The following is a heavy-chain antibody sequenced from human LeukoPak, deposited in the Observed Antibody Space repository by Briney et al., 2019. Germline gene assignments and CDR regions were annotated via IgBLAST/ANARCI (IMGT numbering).Heavy chain of an antibody. J-gene: IGHJ4*02. Sequence: SETLSLTCTVSGGSISSYYWSWIRQPPGKGLEWIGYIYYSGSTNHNPSLKSRVTMSVDTSKNQFSLKLSSVTAADTAVYYCARHPTGYSTGWYVDWGQGTLVTVSS. CDR1: GGSISSYY. CDR3: ARHPTGYSTGWYVD. D-gene: IGHD6-19*01. CDR2: IYYSGST. V-gene: IGHV4-59*08.